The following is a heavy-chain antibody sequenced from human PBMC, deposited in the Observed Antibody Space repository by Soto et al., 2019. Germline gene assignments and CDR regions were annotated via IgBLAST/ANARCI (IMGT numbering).Heavy chain of an antibody. CDR3: AKGARGYSSSSGYYYYSMDV. Sequence: GGSLRLSCAASGFTFSIYAMSWVRHAPGKGLEWVSAISGSGGSTYYADSVKGRFTISRDNSKNTLYLQMNSLRAEDTTVYYCAKGARGYSSSSGYYYYSMDVWGQGTTVTVSS. D-gene: IGHD6-13*01. J-gene: IGHJ6*02. V-gene: IGHV3-23*01. CDR1: GFTFSIYA. CDR2: ISGSGGST.